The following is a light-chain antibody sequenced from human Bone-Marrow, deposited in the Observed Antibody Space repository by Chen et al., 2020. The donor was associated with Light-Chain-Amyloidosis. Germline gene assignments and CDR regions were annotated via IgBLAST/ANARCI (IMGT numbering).Light chain of an antibody. CDR1: NIGSTS. CDR3: QVWDRSSDRPV. V-gene: IGLV3-21*02. CDR2: DDS. J-gene: IGLJ3*02. Sequence: SYVLTQPSSVSVAPGQTATIACGGNNIGSTSVHWYQQTPGQAPLLVGYDDSDRPSGIPKRLSGSNAGNTATLTISRVEAGDGADYYCQVWDRSSDRPVFGGGTKLTVL.